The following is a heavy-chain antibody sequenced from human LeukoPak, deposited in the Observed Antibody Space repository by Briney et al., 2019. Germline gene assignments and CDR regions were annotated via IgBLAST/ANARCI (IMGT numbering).Heavy chain of an antibody. CDR3: ARGGSYYDY. D-gene: IGHD3-16*01. J-gene: IGHJ4*02. V-gene: IGHV3-30*02. CDR1: GFTFSSYG. CDR2: IRYDGSNK. Sequence: GGSLRLSCAASGFTFSSYGMHWVRQAPGKGLEWVAFIRYDGSNKYYADYVKGRFTISRDNSKNTLYLQMNSLRGEDTAVYYCARGGSYYDYWGQGTLVSVSS.